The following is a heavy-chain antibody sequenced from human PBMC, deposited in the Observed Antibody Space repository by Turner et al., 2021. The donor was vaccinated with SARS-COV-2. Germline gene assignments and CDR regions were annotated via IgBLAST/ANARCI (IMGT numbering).Heavy chain of an antibody. V-gene: IGHV3-7*03. D-gene: IGHD6-13*01. CDR2: IKQDGSEK. CDR3: ARLHTSSWYFDY. J-gene: IGHJ4*02. CDR1: GFTFSSYW. Sequence: EVQLVESGGGLVQPGGSLRLSCAASGFTFSSYWMSWVRQAPGKGLEWVANIKQDGSEKDYVDAVKGRFTISRDNAKNSLYLQMNSLRAEDTAVYYCARLHTSSWYFDYWGQGTLVTVSS.